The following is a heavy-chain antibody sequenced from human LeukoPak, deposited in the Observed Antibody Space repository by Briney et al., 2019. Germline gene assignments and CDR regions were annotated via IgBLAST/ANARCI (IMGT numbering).Heavy chain of an antibody. D-gene: IGHD6-13*01. CDR1: GYSFIRYW. CDR3: ARLGGSSWYPADY. J-gene: IGHJ4*02. Sequence: GESLKISCKASGYSFIRYWIAWVRQLPGKGLEWMGIIYPDDSDTRYSPSFQGQVTISADKSISTAYLQWSSLKASDTAMYYCARLGGSSWYPADYWGQGTLVTVSS. CDR2: IYPDDSDT. V-gene: IGHV5-51*01.